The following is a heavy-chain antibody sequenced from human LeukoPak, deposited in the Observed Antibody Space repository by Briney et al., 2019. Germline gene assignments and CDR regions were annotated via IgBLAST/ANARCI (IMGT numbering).Heavy chain of an antibody. Sequence: AGSLTLSCAASGFSFSSYAMHWVRQATGKGLEWVSAIGTAGDTYYPGSVKGRFTISRENAKNSLYLQMNSLRAGDTSVYYCARDGGYSYGYGMDVWGQGTTVTVSS. CDR3: ARDGGYSYGYGMDV. CDR1: GFSFSSYA. J-gene: IGHJ6*02. CDR2: IGTAGDT. D-gene: IGHD5-18*01. V-gene: IGHV3-13*01.